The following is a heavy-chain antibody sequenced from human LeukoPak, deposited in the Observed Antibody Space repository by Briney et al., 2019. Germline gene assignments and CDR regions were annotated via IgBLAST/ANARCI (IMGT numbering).Heavy chain of an antibody. V-gene: IGHV3-30*18. J-gene: IGHJ4*02. Sequence: GGSLRLTCAASGFTFSSYGMHWVRQAPGKGLEWVAVISYDGSNKYYADSVKGRFTISRDNSKNTLYLQMNSLRAEDTAVYYCAKDSMVRGENYFDYWGQGTLVTVSS. D-gene: IGHD3-10*01. CDR1: GFTFSSYG. CDR2: ISYDGSNK. CDR3: AKDSMVRGENYFDY.